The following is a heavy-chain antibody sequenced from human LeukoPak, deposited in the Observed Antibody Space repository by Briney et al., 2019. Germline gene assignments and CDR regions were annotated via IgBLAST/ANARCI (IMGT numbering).Heavy chain of an antibody. CDR2: VYSSGTT. D-gene: IGHD4-17*01. Sequence: SETLSLTCAVSGAPISSSSYYWGWIRQSPGKGLEWIGSVYSSGTTYYNPSLTSRVSISVDTSKNQFSLKLRSVTAADTAVYYCATTTVHDAFDIWGQGTMVTVSS. CDR3: ATTTVHDAFDI. CDR1: GAPISSSSYY. J-gene: IGHJ3*02. V-gene: IGHV4-39*01.